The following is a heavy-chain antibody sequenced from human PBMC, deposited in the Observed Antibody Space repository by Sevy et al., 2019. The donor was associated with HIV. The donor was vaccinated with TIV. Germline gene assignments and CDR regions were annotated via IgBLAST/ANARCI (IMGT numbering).Heavy chain of an antibody. D-gene: IGHD3-10*01. CDR1: GFTFSSYA. J-gene: IGHJ4*02. Sequence: GGSLRLSCAASGFTFSSYAMSWVRQAPGKGLEWVSAISGSGGSTYYADSVKGRFTISRDNSNNTLYLQMNSLRADDTAVYYCAKAPNGYYGSGREGYYFDYWGQGTLVTVSS. CDR2: ISGSGGST. V-gene: IGHV3-23*01. CDR3: AKAPNGYYGSGREGYYFDY.